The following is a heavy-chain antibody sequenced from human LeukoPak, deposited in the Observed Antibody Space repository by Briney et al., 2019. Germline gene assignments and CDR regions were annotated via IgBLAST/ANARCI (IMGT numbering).Heavy chain of an antibody. J-gene: IGHJ4*02. D-gene: IGHD3-22*01. CDR1: GFTFSLFG. V-gene: IGHV3-48*04. CDR2: ISSSRRTI. CDR3: ARDGDSGGYYYGPFDN. Sequence: PGGSLRLSCAASGFTFSLFGMTWVRQAPGKGLEWISYISSSRRTINYADSVKGRFTISRDNAKNSLYLQMSNLRAEDTAVYYCARDGDSGGYYYGPFDNWGQGTLVTVSS.